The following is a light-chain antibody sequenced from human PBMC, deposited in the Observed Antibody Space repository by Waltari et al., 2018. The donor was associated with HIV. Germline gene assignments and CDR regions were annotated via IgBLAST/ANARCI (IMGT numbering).Light chain of an antibody. Sequence: EIALTQSPGTLSLSPGVRATLSCRASQTISSTYLAWYQQKPGQAPRLLIYGASSRATGIPDRFSGSGSVTDFTLTISSLEPEDCAVYYCQQYIGSPRTFGQGTKVELK. CDR1: QTISSTY. J-gene: IGKJ1*01. V-gene: IGKV3-20*01. CDR2: GAS. CDR3: QQYIGSPRT.